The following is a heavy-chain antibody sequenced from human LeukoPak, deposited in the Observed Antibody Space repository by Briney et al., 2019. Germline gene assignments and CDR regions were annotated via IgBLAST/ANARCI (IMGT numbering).Heavy chain of an antibody. V-gene: IGHV4-38-2*01. D-gene: IGHD3-3*01. CDR1: GYSISSGYY. CDR3: ARGITIFGVVINWFDP. CDR2: IYHSGST. J-gene: IGHJ5*02. Sequence: SETLSLTCAVSGYSISSGYYWGWIRQPPGKGLEWIGSIYHSGSTYYNPSLKSRVTISVDTSKNQFSLKLSSVTAADTAVYYCARGITIFGVVINWFDPWRQGTLVTVSS.